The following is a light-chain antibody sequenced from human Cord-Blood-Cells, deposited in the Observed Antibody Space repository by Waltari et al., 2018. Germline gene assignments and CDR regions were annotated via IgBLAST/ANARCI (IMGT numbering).Light chain of an antibody. CDR1: SSDVGGYNY. CDR2: DVS. V-gene: IGLV2-14*01. CDR3: SSYTSSSTPYV. Sequence: QSALTQPASVSGSPGQSIPISCTGTSSDVGGYNYVSWYQQHPGKAPKLMIYDVSNRPSGVSNRFSGSKSGNTASLTISGLQAEDEADYYCSSYTSSSTPYVCGTGTKVTVL. J-gene: IGLJ1*01.